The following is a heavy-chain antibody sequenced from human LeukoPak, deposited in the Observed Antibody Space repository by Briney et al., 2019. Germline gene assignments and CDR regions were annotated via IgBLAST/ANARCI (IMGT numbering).Heavy chain of an antibody. Sequence: SVKVSCKATGGTFSSYAISWVRQAPGQGLEWMGRIIPIFGTANYAQKFQGRVTITTDESTSTAYMELSSLRSEDTAVYYCARGNYGDDNWFDPWGQGTLVTVSS. CDR3: ARGNYGDDNWFDP. J-gene: IGHJ5*02. CDR2: IIPIFGTA. CDR1: GGTFSSYA. V-gene: IGHV1-69*05. D-gene: IGHD4-17*01.